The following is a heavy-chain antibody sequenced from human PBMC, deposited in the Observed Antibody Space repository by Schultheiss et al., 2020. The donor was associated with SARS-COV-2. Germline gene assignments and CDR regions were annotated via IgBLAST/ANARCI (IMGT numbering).Heavy chain of an antibody. D-gene: IGHD2-15*01. Sequence: SETLSLTCTVSGGSISSYFWTWIRQPPGKGLEWIGYIYYSGSTNYNPSLKSRVTISVDTSKNQFSLKLSSVTAADTAVYYCARVAGGVVVAATPFAFDIWGQGTMVTVSS. CDR1: GGSISSYF. CDR2: IYYSGST. V-gene: IGHV4-59*01. J-gene: IGHJ3*02. CDR3: ARVAGGVVVAATPFAFDI.